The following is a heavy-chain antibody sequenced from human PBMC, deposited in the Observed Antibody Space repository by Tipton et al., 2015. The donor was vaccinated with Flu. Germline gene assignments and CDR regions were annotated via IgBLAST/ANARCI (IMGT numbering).Heavy chain of an antibody. CDR1: GFTFSSYW. Sequence: GSLRLSCAASGFTFSSYWMSWVRQAPGKGLEWVANIKQDGSEKYYVDSVKGRFTISRDNAKNSLYLQMNSLRAEDTAVYYCASYSTFDFWSGYLGVGTDYWGQGTLVTVSS. V-gene: IGHV3-7*03. J-gene: IGHJ4*02. CDR3: ASYSTFDFWSGYLGVGTDY. CDR2: IKQDGSEK. D-gene: IGHD3-3*01.